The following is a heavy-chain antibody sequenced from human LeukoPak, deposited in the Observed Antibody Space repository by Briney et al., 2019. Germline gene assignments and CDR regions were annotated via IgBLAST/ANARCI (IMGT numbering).Heavy chain of an antibody. D-gene: IGHD3-22*01. V-gene: IGHV4-59*01. Sequence: SETLSLTCTVSGGSISSYYWSWIRQPPGKGLEWIGYIYYSESTNYNPSLKSRVTISVDTSKNQFSLKLSSVTAADTAVYYCARSMYYYDTRGFITSQTSFDYWGQGTLVTVSS. J-gene: IGHJ4*02. CDR2: IYYSEST. CDR3: ARSMYYYDTRGFITSQTSFDY. CDR1: GGSISSYY.